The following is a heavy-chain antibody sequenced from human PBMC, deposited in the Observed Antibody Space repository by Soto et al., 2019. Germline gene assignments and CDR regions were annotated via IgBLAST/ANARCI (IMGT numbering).Heavy chain of an antibody. Sequence: SETLSLTCTVSAGSISSGDYYWSWIRQPPGKGLEWIGYIYYSGSTYYNPSLKSRVTISVDTSKNQFSLKLSSVTAADTAVYYCARGTSEYCSGGSCYPFDYWGQGTLVTVSS. CDR2: IYYSGST. V-gene: IGHV4-30-4*01. D-gene: IGHD2-15*01. J-gene: IGHJ4*02. CDR3: ARGTSEYCSGGSCYPFDY. CDR1: AGSISSGDYY.